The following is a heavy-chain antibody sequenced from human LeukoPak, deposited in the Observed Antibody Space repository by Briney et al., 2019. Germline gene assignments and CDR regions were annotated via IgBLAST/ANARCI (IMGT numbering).Heavy chain of an antibody. CDR1: GFTFSSYW. V-gene: IGHV3-7*01. D-gene: IGHD7-27*01. CDR3: ARDFLGIYYYYYMDV. CDR2: IKQDGSEK. J-gene: IGHJ6*03. Sequence: GGSLRLSCAASGFTFSSYWMSWVRQAAGKGLEWVANIKQDGSEKYYVDSVKGRFTISRDNAKNSLYLQMNSLRAEDTAVYYCARDFLGIYYYYYMDVWGKGTTVTVSS.